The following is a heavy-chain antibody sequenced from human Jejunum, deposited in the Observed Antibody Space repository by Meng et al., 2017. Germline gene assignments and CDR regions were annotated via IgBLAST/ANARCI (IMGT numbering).Heavy chain of an antibody. Sequence: GGSLRLSCAASGFTFSSHWMNWVRHAPGKGLVWVSRISGDGSSTNYADSVKGRFTISRDNAKNTLYLQMNSLRAEDTAVYYCARAGIAVSDKGDYWGQGTLVTVSS. CDR1: GFTFSSHW. V-gene: IGHV3-74*01. CDR3: ARAGIAVSDKGDY. D-gene: IGHD6-19*01. CDR2: ISGDGSST. J-gene: IGHJ4*02.